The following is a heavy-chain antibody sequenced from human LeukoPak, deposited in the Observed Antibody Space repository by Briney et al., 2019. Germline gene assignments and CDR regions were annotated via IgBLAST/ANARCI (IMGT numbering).Heavy chain of an antibody. V-gene: IGHV3-23*01. Sequence: GGSLRLSCAASGLTFSNYAMSWVRQAPGKGLEWLSAISDSGGSTYYADSVKGRFTISRDNSKNTLYLQMSSLRVEDTAVYYCAARRDGFDIWGQGTMATVSS. CDR3: AARRDGFDI. CDR2: ISDSGGST. J-gene: IGHJ3*02. CDR1: GLTFSNYA. D-gene: IGHD4-17*01.